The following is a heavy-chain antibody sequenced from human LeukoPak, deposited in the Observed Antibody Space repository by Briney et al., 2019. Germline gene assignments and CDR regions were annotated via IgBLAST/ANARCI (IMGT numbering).Heavy chain of an antibody. Sequence: PGWSLRLSCAASGFTFSSYWMSWVRQAPGKGLEWVANIKHDGSEKYYVDSVKGRFTISRDNAKNSLYLQMNSLRAEDTAVYYCTGEEGVTYYYYYGLDLWGQGTTVTVSS. CDR3: TGEEGVTYYYYYGLDL. V-gene: IGHV3-7*01. D-gene: IGHD3-10*01. CDR2: IKHDGSEK. CDR1: GFTFSSYW. J-gene: IGHJ6*02.